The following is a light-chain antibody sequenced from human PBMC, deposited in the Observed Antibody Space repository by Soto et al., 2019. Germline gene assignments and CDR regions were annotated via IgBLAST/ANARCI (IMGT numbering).Light chain of an antibody. J-gene: IGKJ1*01. CDR1: QSISSW. CDR3: QQYNIHRT. V-gene: IGKV1-5*01. Sequence: DIQMTQSPSTLSASVGDRVTITCRASQSISSWLAWYQQKPGKAPKLLIYDASSLESGVPSRFSGSGSGTEFTLTISSLQPDDFATYYCQQYNIHRTFGQGTKVDIK. CDR2: DAS.